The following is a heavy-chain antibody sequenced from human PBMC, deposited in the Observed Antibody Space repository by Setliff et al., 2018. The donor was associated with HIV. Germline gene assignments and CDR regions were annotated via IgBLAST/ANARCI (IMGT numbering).Heavy chain of an antibody. D-gene: IGHD2-15*01. Sequence: PSETLSLTCTVSGGSISNGSYYWSWIRQPPGKGLEWIGSIYYSGSTFYNPSLKSRVSISLDMSKNLFSLNLTSVTAADTAVYYCARDLGYCSGGSCYWYYWGQGTLVTVSS. CDR1: GGSISNGSYY. J-gene: IGHJ4*02. CDR2: IYYSGST. V-gene: IGHV4-39*07. CDR3: ARDLGYCSGGSCYWYY.